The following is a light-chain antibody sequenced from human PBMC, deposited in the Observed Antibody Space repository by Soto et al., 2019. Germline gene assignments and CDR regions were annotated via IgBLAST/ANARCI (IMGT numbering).Light chain of an antibody. V-gene: IGLV2-14*01. J-gene: IGLJ2*01. CDR3: SSYTSSNTVI. CDR2: DVS. CDR1: SSDVGGYNY. Sequence: QSALTQPASVSRSPGQSIAISCTGTSSDVGGYNYVSWYQQHPGKAPKLMIYDVSARPSGVSNRFSGSKSDNTASLTISGLQAEDEADYYCSSYTSSNTVIFGGGTKLTVL.